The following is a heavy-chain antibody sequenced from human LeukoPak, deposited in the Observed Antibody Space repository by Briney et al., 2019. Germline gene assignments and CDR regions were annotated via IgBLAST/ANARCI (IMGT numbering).Heavy chain of an antibody. CDR3: ARDLSGIAGYTYGRGIDY. J-gene: IGHJ4*02. CDR2: INSDGSST. CDR1: GFTFSSYW. D-gene: IGHD5-18*01. Sequence: GGSLRLSCAASGFTFSSYWMHWVRQAPGKGLVWVSRINSDGSSTSYADSVKGRFTISRDNAKNTLYLQMNSLRAEDTAVYYCARDLSGIAGYTYGRGIDYWGQGTLVTVSS. V-gene: IGHV3-74*01.